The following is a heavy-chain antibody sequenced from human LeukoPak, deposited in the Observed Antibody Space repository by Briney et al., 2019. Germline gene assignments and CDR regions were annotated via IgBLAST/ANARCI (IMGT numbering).Heavy chain of an antibody. V-gene: IGHV1-2*02. CDR2: INPNSGGT. D-gene: IGHD2-2*01. CDR1: GYTFTGYY. Sequence: ASVKVSCKASGYTFTGYYMHWVRQAPGQGLEWMGWINPNSGGTNYAQKFQGRVTMTRDTSISTAYMELSRLRSDDTAVYYCAREEGYCSSTSCSDAFDIWGQGTMVTVSS. CDR3: AREEGYCSSTSCSDAFDI. J-gene: IGHJ3*02.